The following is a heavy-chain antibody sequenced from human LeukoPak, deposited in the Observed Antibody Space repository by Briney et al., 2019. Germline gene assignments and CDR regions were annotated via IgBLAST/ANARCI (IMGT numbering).Heavy chain of an antibody. CDR1: GFTVSSNY. Sequence: GGSLRLSCAASGFTVSSNYMSWVRQAPGKGLEWVSVIYSGGSTYYADSVKGRFTISRDNSKNTLYLQMNSLRAEDTAVYYCARETLNYDILTGYYYYFDYWGQGTLVTVSS. D-gene: IGHD3-9*01. J-gene: IGHJ4*02. CDR2: IYSGGST. CDR3: ARETLNYDILTGYYYYFDY. V-gene: IGHV3-53*01.